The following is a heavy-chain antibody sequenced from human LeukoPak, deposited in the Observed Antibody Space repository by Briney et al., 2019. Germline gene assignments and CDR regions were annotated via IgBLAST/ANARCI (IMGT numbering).Heavy chain of an antibody. CDR3: ARGVKWELLSAFDI. D-gene: IGHD1-26*01. Sequence: PSETLSLTCAVSGGSISSGSYYWSWIRQPAGKGLEWIGRIYTSGSTNYNPSLKSRVTISVDTSKNQFSLKLSSVTAADTAVYYCARGVKWELLSAFDIWGQGTMVTVSS. V-gene: IGHV4-61*02. CDR2: IYTSGST. CDR1: GGSISSGSYY. J-gene: IGHJ3*02.